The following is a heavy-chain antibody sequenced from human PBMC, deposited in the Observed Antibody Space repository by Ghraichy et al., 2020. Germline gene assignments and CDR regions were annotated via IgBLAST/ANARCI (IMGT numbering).Heavy chain of an antibody. Sequence: GESLNISCAASGFTVSDNYMTWVRQAAGEGLEWVGIIYSGGTTFYADSVKGRFIISRDISNNTFYLQMNSLRAEDTAVYYCARGANWLDPWGQGTLVTVSS. CDR3: ARGANWLDP. CDR1: GFTVSDNY. J-gene: IGHJ5*02. CDR2: IYSGGTT. V-gene: IGHV3-53*01.